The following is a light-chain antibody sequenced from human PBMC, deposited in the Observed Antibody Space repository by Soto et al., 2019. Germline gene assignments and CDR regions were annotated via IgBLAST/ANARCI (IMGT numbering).Light chain of an antibody. CDR1: QSVSSY. Sequence: EIVLTQSPATLSLSPGERATLSCRASQSVSSYLAWYQQKPGQAPRLLIYDASNRATGIPARFSGSGSGTAFSLTISNLDPLAFSVYSCQPPGTFGQGTKVDI. J-gene: IGKJ1*01. V-gene: IGKV3-11*01. CDR3: QPPGT. CDR2: DAS.